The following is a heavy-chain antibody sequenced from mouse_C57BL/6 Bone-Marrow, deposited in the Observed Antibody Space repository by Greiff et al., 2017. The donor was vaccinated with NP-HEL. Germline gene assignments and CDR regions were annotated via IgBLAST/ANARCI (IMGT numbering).Heavy chain of an antibody. CDR1: GYTFTTYP. V-gene: IGHV1-47*01. CDR2: FHPYDGDT. J-gene: IGHJ2*01. Sequence: VKLVESGAELVKPGASVKMSCKASGYTFTTYPIEWMKQNPGKSLEWIGNFHPYDGDTKYNEKFKGKATLTVEKSSSTVYLELSRLTSDDSAVYYWARSDYEADFGYWGQGTTLTVSS. D-gene: IGHD2-13*01. CDR3: ARSDYEADFGY.